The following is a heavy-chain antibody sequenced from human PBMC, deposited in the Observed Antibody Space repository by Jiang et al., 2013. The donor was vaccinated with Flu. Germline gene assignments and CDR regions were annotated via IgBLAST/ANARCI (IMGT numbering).Heavy chain of an antibody. CDR1: GGSFSGYY. Sequence: KPSETLSLTCAVYGGSFSGYYWSWIRQPPGKGLEWIGEINHSGSTNYNPSLKSRVTISVDTSKNQFSLKLNSVTAADTAVYYCARGLRGGTYSPMGYWGQGTLVTVSS. V-gene: IGHV4-34*01. CDR3: ARGLRGGTYSPMGY. J-gene: IGHJ4*02. D-gene: IGHD2-15*01. CDR2: INHSGST.